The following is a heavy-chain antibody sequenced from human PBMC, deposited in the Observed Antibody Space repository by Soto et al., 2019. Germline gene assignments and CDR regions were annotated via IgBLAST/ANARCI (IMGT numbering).Heavy chain of an antibody. CDR3: ARCNNLHDNCFDY. CDR2: IIPIFGTA. D-gene: IGHD1-1*01. CDR1: GGTFSSYA. J-gene: IGHJ4*02. Sequence: ASVKVSCKASGGTFSSYAISWVRQAPGQGLEWMGGIIPIFGTANYAQKFQGRVTITADESTSTAYMELSSLRSEDTAVYYCARCNNLHDNCFDYWGQGTLVTVSS. V-gene: IGHV1-69*13.